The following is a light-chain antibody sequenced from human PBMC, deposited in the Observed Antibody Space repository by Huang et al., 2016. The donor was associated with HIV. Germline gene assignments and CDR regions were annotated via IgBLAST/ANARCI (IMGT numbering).Light chain of an antibody. CDR2: GAS. V-gene: IGKV3-15*01. CDR1: ESVGRT. Sequence: ETVIMQSPATLSVSPGERVTLSCRASESVGRTLAWYQQRSGQAPRLLIYGASTRAPGIPARFNGRGSGTEFTLTISSRQSEDLAVYYCQQYNNWPPVTFGQGTRLEIK. J-gene: IGKJ5*01. CDR3: QQYNNWPPVT.